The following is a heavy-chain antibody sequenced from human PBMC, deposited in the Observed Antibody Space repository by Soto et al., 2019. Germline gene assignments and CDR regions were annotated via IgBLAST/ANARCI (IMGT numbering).Heavy chain of an antibody. J-gene: IGHJ6*02. CDR1: GYSFTSYW. Sequence: GESLKISCKGSGYSFTSYWISWVRQMPGKGLEWMGRIDPSDSYTNYSPSFQGHVTISADKSISTAYLQWSSLKASDTAMYYCARLNCGGDCSQYYYYGMDVWGQGTTVTVSS. V-gene: IGHV5-10-1*01. CDR3: ARLNCGGDCSQYYYYGMDV. D-gene: IGHD2-21*02. CDR2: IDPSDSYT.